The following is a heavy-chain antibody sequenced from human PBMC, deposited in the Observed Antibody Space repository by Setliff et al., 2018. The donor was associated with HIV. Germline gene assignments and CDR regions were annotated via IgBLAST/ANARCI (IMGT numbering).Heavy chain of an antibody. CDR2: MNPNSGNT. V-gene: IGHV1-8*02. J-gene: IGHJ4*02. Sequence: GASVKVSCKASGYTLTSYEINWVRQATGQGLEWMGWMNPNSGNTGYARKFQGRITMTRNTSITTAYMELSSLGSEDTAVYYCARVIGYFSGWYLKYWGQGTPVTVSS. CDR1: GYTLTSYE. CDR3: ARVIGYFSGWYLKY. D-gene: IGHD6-19*01.